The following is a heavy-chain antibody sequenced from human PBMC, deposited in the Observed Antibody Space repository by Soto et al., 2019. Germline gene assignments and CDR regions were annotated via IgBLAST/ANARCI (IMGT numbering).Heavy chain of an antibody. CDR1: GYTFTSYG. CDR3: ATAPPTLRTFDY. J-gene: IGHJ4*02. Sequence: ASVKVSCKASGYTFTSYGLSWVRQAPGQGLEWMGWVNPNSGATNYAQKFQGRVTMTGDASISTAYMELSRLTSDDTAVYHCATAPPTLRTFDYWGQGTLVTVSS. CDR2: VNPNSGAT. V-gene: IGHV1-2*02.